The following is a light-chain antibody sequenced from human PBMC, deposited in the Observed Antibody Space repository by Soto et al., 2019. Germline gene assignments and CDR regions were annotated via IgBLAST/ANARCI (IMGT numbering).Light chain of an antibody. CDR2: DAS. CDR3: QQRRNWPLLT. V-gene: IGKV3-11*01. Sequence: EIVLTQSPATLSLSPEERATLSCRASQSVSNYLAWYQQKPGQAPRLLIYDASNRASGIPARFSGSGSGTDFTLTISSLEPEDFAVYYCQQRRNWPLLTFGGGTKVEIK. CDR1: QSVSNY. J-gene: IGKJ4*01.